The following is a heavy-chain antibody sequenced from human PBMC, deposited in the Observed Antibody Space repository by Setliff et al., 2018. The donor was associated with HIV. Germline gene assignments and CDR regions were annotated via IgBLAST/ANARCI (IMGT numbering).Heavy chain of an antibody. CDR1: GGSFSGYS. Sequence: SETLSLTCAVYGGSFSGYSWSWIRQPPGQGLEWIGEINHGGSTNYNPSLKSRVTISVDTSKNQFSLKLRSVTAADTALYYCARGRYRSRWYASDHYYIDVWGKGTTVTVSS. J-gene: IGHJ6*03. V-gene: IGHV4-34*01. CDR2: INHGGST. D-gene: IGHD6-13*01. CDR3: ARGRYRSRWYASDHYYIDV.